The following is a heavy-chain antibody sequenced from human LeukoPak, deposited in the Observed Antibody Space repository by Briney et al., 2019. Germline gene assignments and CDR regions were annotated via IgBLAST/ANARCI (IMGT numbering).Heavy chain of an antibody. V-gene: IGHV3-74*01. Sequence: GGSLRLSCAASGFTFRTSWMHWVRQAPGKGLVWVSRINSDGSTTNYADSVKGRFTISRDNPMNTLYLQMNSLRAEDTAVYYCVRAIVYNAYDYLGYWGQGSLVTVSS. CDR2: INSDGSTT. J-gene: IGHJ4*02. D-gene: IGHD5-12*01. CDR3: VRAIVYNAYDYLGY. CDR1: GFTFRTSW.